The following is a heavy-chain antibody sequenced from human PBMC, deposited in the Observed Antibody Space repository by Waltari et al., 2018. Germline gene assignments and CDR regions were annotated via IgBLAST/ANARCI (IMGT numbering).Heavy chain of an antibody. CDR1: GYTVTSDD. J-gene: IGHJ4*02. V-gene: IGHV1-8*03. CDR2: MNPNSGNT. Sequence: QVQLVQSGAAVKKPGTSVKVSCKAAGYTVTSDDSNCVRQVTGQGLEWMGGMNPNSGNTGYAQKFQGRATITRNTSISTAYMGLSSLRSEDTAVYYCARGGRGGSSSPPFDDWGQGTLVTVSS. CDR3: ARGGRGGSSSPPFDD. D-gene: IGHD6-13*01.